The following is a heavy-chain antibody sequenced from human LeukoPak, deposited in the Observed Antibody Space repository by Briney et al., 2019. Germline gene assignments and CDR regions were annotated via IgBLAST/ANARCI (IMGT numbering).Heavy chain of an antibody. CDR1: GGSISNFY. J-gene: IGHJ4*02. V-gene: IGHV4-4*07. CDR3: ARETTGAGTARPFDY. Sequence: SETLSLTCTVSGGSISNFYWSWIRQPAGKTLEWIGRIYSSGSTSYNPSLKSRVTMSLDTSKNQFSLKLSSVTAADTAVYFCARETTGAGTARPFDYWGQGTLVTVSS. CDR2: IYSSGST. D-gene: IGHD6-19*01.